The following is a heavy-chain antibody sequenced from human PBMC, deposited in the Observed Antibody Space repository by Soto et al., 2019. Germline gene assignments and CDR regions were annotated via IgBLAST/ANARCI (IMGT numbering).Heavy chain of an antibody. Sequence: GGSLRLSCAASGFTVSSNYMSWVRQAPGKWLEWVSVIYSGGSTYYADSVKGRFTISRDNSKNTLYLQMNSLRAEDTAVYYCARSLGGGSYYYYYMDVWGKGTTVTVSS. CDR3: ARSLGGGSYYYYYMDV. CDR1: GFTVSSNY. CDR2: IYSGGST. J-gene: IGHJ6*03. D-gene: IGHD1-26*01. V-gene: IGHV3-53*01.